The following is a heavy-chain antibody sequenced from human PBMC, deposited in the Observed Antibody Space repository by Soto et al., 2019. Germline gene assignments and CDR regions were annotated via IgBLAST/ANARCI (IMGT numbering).Heavy chain of an antibody. CDR3: GRDTYYDFWSGYQIRLYYYGMDV. CDR2: ISSSSSYI. Sequence: LRLSCAASGFTFSSYSMNWVRQAPGKGLEWVSSISSSSSYIYYADSVKGRFTISRDNAKNSLYLQMNSLRAEDTAVYYCGRDTYYDFWSGYQIRLYYYGMDVWGQGTTVTVSS. D-gene: IGHD3-3*01. CDR1: GFTFSSYS. J-gene: IGHJ6*02. V-gene: IGHV3-21*01.